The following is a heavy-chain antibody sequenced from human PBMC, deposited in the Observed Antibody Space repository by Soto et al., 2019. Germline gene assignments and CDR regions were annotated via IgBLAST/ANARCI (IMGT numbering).Heavy chain of an antibody. J-gene: IGHJ4*02. CDR2: ISGSGGST. CDR1: GFTFSSYA. V-gene: IGHV3-23*01. D-gene: IGHD1-7*01. CDR3: AKGGNNWNYEPYYFDY. Sequence: EVQLLESGGGLVQPGGSLRLSCAASGFTFSSYAMSWVRQAPGKGLEWVSPISGSGGSTYYADSVKGRFTISRDNSKNTLYLQMNSLRAEDTAVYYCAKGGNNWNYEPYYFDYWGQGTLVTVSS.